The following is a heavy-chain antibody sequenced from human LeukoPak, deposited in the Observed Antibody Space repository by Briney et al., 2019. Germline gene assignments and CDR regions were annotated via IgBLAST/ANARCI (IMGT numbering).Heavy chain of an antibody. CDR3: ARDSENVIGSNSHFDL. V-gene: IGHV3-21*01. CDR1: GFTFSIYT. D-gene: IGHD1-26*01. CDR2: ISTSSSYI. J-gene: IGHJ2*01. Sequence: GGSLRLSCAASGFTFSIYTMNWVRQAPGKGLEWVSSISTSSSYIYYADSVKGRFTISRDNAKNSLYLQMNSLGAEDTAVYYCARDSENVIGSNSHFDLWGRGTLVTVSS.